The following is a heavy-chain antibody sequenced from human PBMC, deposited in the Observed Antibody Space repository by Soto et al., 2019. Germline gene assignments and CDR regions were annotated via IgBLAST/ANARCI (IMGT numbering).Heavy chain of an antibody. CDR3: ARIGGLYYDFWSGYYMWFDP. V-gene: IGHV2-26*01. CDR2: IFSNDEK. D-gene: IGHD3-3*01. Sequence: QVTLKESGPVLVKPTETLTLTCTVSGFSLSNARMGVSWIRQPPGKALEWLAHIFSNDEKSYSTSLKSRLTIPKDTSKSQVVLTMTNMDPVDTATYYCARIGGLYYDFWSGYYMWFDPWGQGTLVTVSS. CDR1: GFSLSNARMG. J-gene: IGHJ5*02.